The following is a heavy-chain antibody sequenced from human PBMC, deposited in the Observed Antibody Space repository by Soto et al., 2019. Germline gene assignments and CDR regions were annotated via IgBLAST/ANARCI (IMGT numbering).Heavy chain of an antibody. J-gene: IGHJ4*02. CDR2: IIPMFGTA. CDR1: GDTFSGYA. Sequence: ASVKVSCKASGDTFSGYAINWVRQAPGQGLEWMGGIIPMFGTANYAQKFKGRVTITAGESTSTVYMELSSLRSEDTAVYYCARVGPAHYYDSSGYYSPLDYWGQGTLVTVSS. CDR3: ARVGPAHYYDSSGYYSPLDY. D-gene: IGHD3-22*01. V-gene: IGHV1-69*13.